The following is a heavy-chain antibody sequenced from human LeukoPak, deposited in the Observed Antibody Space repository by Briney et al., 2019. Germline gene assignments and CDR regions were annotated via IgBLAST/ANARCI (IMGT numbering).Heavy chain of an antibody. CDR2: IGWNSGGI. J-gene: IGHJ4*02. V-gene: IGHV3-9*01. CDR3: VKVTAAGLVDH. Sequence: GGSLGLSCAASGFTFDDYAMHWVRQAPGKGLEWVSGIGWNSGGIVYADSVKGRFTISRDNAKKSLYLQMNSLGAEDTALYYCVKVTAAGLVDHWGQGTLVTVSS. CDR1: GFTFDDYA. D-gene: IGHD6-13*01.